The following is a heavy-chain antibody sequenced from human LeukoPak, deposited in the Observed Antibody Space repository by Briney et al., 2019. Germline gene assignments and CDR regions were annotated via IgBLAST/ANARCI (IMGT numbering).Heavy chain of an antibody. CDR3: TTDPTYYYDSSGVDY. Sequence: GGSLRLSCAASGFTFSSYAMSWVRQAPGKGLEWVGRIKSKTDGGTTDYAAPVKGRFTISRDDSKNTLYLQMNSLKTEDTAVYYCTTDPTYYYDSSGVDYWGQGTLVTVSS. CDR1: GFTFSSYA. V-gene: IGHV3-15*01. J-gene: IGHJ4*02. D-gene: IGHD3-22*01. CDR2: IKSKTDGGTT.